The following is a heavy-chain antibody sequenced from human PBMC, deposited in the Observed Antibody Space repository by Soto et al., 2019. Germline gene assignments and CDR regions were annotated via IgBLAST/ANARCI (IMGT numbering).Heavy chain of an antibody. J-gene: IGHJ4*02. Sequence: EVQLLESGGGLVQPGGSLRLSCAASGFTFSSYALSWVRQAPGKGLEWVSAISGSGGSTYYADSVKGRFTISSDNSKNPLDLQMNSLRAEDTAVYYCAKRDLSSWLPFDYWGQGTLVTVSS. V-gene: IGHV3-23*01. CDR2: ISGSGGST. CDR3: AKRDLSSWLPFDY. D-gene: IGHD6-13*01. CDR1: GFTFSSYA.